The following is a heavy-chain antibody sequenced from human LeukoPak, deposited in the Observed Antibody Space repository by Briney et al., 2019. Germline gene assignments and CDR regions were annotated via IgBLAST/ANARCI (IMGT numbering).Heavy chain of an antibody. V-gene: IGHV3-23*01. CDR3: AKESPIFDY. CDR2: ISGSGDSI. Sequence: GALRLSCAASGFTFSSYAMSWSRQAPGKGLEWVSVISGSGDSIYYADSVKGRFTISRDNSKNTLYLQMKSLGVEDTAVYYCAKESPIFDYWGQGTLVTVSS. CDR1: GFTFSSYA. J-gene: IGHJ4*02.